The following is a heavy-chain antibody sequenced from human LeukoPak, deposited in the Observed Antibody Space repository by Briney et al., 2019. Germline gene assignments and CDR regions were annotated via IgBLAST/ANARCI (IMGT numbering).Heavy chain of an antibody. J-gene: IGHJ4*02. Sequence: GGSLRLSCAASGFTFSSYWMTWVRQAPGKGLEWVGNIKGDGSEKYYVDSVKGRFTISRDNAKNSLYLQMNSLRAEDTAVYYCARGKEVITMLRGLKPGYYFDYWGQGTLVTVSS. CDR2: IKGDGSEK. D-gene: IGHD3-10*01. CDR3: ARGKEVITMLRGLKPGYYFDY. V-gene: IGHV3-7*01. CDR1: GFTFSSYW.